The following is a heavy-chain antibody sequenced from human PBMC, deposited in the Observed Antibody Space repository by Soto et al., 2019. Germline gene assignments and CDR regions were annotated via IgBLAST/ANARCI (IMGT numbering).Heavy chain of an antibody. D-gene: IGHD2-15*01. Sequence: SLRLSCAASGFTFVRYAMHWVRQAPGKGLEWVAVISYDGSNKYYADSVKGRFTISRDNSKNTLYLQMNSLRAEDTAVYYCARVPSSSGRAHFDYWGQGTLVTVSS. CDR2: ISYDGSNK. J-gene: IGHJ4*02. CDR3: ARVPSSSGRAHFDY. V-gene: IGHV3-30-3*01. CDR1: GFTFVRYA.